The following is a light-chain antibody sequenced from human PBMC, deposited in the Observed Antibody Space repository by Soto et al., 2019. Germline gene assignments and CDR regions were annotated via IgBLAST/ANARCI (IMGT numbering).Light chain of an antibody. Sequence: SVLTQPAPLSGAPGQAITISCSGARRDVGGYNYVSWYQHRPGEVPKLIIYDVGNRPSGVSDRFSGSKSGDTASLTISGLRAEDEADYYCNSYRNTAARYVFGTGTKVTVL. CDR2: DVG. V-gene: IGLV2-14*03. J-gene: IGLJ1*01. CDR1: RRDVGGYNY. CDR3: NSYRNTAARYV.